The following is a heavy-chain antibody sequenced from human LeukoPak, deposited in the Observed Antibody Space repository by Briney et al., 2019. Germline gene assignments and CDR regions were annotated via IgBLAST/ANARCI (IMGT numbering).Heavy chain of an antibody. CDR3: ARDDGGSSGFDY. Sequence: ASVKVSCKASGYTFTGYYMHWVRQAPGQGLEWMGWINPNSGGTNYAQKFQGRVTMTRDTSISTAYMELSRLRSDDTAVYYCARDDGGSSGFDYWGQGTLVTVSS. CDR2: INPNSGGT. V-gene: IGHV1-2*02. CDR1: GYTFTGYY. J-gene: IGHJ4*02. D-gene: IGHD6-6*01.